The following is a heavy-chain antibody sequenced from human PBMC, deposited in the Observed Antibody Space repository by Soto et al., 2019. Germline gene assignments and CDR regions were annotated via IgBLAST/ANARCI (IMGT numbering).Heavy chain of an antibody. Sequence: ASVKVSCKASGYTFTCYDINWVRQATGQGLEWMGWMNPNSGNTGYAQKFQGRVTMTRNTSISTAYMELSSLRSEDTAVYYCARDFCSGGSCYSYYFDYWGQGTLVTVSS. V-gene: IGHV1-8*01. J-gene: IGHJ4*02. CDR2: MNPNSGNT. CDR3: ARDFCSGGSCYSYYFDY. CDR1: GYTFTCYD. D-gene: IGHD2-15*01.